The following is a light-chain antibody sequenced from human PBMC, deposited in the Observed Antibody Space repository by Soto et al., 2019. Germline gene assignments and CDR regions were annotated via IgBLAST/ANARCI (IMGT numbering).Light chain of an antibody. CDR1: HTIRSW. V-gene: IGKV1-5*03. Sequence: DIQMTQSPSTLSASVGDRVTITCRASHTIRSWLAWYEQKTGKAPKLLIYKASTLKSGVPSRFSGSGSGTEFSLTISSLQPEDFATYYCLCYITYPWTFGQGTKVDI. CDR2: KAS. CDR3: LCYITYPWT. J-gene: IGKJ1*01.